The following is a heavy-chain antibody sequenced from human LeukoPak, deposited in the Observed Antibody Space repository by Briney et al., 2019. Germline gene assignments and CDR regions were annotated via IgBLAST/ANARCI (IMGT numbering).Heavy chain of an antibody. Sequence: PGGSLRLSCAASGFTFSDHYMDWVRQAPGKGLEWVGRTRNKANSYTTEYAASVKGRFTISRDDSKNSLYLQMDSLRAEDTAVYYCARAPHYGSGSYGYWGQGTLVTVSS. D-gene: IGHD3-10*01. CDR2: TRNKANSYTT. J-gene: IGHJ4*02. V-gene: IGHV3-72*01. CDR3: ARAPHYGSGSYGY. CDR1: GFTFSDHY.